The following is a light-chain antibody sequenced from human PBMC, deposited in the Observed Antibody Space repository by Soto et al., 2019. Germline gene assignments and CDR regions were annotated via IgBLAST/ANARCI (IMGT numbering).Light chain of an antibody. J-gene: IGLJ2*01. CDR3: AAWDDSLNGVV. CDR2: SNN. CDR1: SSSIGSNI. Sequence: QSALTQPPSASGTPGQRVTISCSGSSSSIGSNIVNWYQQLPGTAPKLLIYSNNQRPSGVPDRFSGSKSGTSASLAISGLQSEDEADYYCAAWDDSLNGVVFGGGTKLTVL. V-gene: IGLV1-44*01.